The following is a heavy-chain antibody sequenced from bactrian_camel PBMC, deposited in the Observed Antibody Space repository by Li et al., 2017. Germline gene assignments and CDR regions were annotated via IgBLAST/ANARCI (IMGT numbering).Heavy chain of an antibody. CDR3: AANFSPYCSGPYPARRANF. V-gene: IGHV3S42*01. D-gene: IGHD2*01. CDR2: IDSDGST. Sequence: VQLVESGGGLVQPGGSLRLSCAASGFTFNSATMRWVRRAPGKEREGVAAIDSDGSTSYADSVKGRFTISRDNAKNMLYLQMNSLKLEDTAMYYCAANFSPYCSGPYPARRANFWGQGTQVTVS. CDR1: GFTFNSAT. J-gene: IGHJ4*01.